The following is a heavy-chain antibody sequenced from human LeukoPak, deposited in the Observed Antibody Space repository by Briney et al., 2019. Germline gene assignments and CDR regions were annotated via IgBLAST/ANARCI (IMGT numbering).Heavy chain of an antibody. D-gene: IGHD3-10*01. V-gene: IGHV1-69*13. Sequence: GASVKVSCKASGGTFSSYAISWVRQAPGQGLEWMGGIIPIFGTANYAQKFQGRVTITADESTSTAYMELSSLRSEDTAVYYCTGGRYYSVDPWGQGTLVTVSS. CDR1: GGTFSSYA. CDR3: TGGRYYSVDP. CDR2: IIPIFGTA. J-gene: IGHJ5*02.